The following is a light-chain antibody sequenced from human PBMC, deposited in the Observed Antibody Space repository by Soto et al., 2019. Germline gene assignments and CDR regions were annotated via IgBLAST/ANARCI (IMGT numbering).Light chain of an antibody. CDR3: QHYATSPYT. CDR2: DAS. CDR1: QSVSSSY. J-gene: IGKJ2*01. Sequence: EIVLTQCPATLSLSPGEGATLSCGASQSVSSSYLAWYQQKPGLAPRLLIYDASSRATGIPDRFSGSGSGTDFTLTISRLEPEDFAVYYCQHYATSPYTFGQGTKLEIK. V-gene: IGKV3D-20*01.